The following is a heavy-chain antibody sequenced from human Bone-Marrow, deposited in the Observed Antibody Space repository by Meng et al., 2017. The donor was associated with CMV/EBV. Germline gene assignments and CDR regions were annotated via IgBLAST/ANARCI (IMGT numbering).Heavy chain of an antibody. D-gene: IGHD3-10*01. CDR3: ARSGELYYGSGIVGFVGFDY. V-gene: IGHV3-74*01. Sequence: GESLKISCAASGFTFSSYWMHWVRQAPGKGLVWVSRINSDGSSTSYADSVKGRFTISRDNAKNTLYLQMNSLRAEDTAVYYCARSGELYYGSGIVGFVGFDYWGQGTLVTASS. J-gene: IGHJ4*02. CDR1: GFTFSSYW. CDR2: INSDGSST.